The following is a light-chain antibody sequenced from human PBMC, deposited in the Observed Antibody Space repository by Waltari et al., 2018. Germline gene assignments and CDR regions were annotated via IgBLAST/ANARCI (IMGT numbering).Light chain of an antibody. CDR1: SSDVGHYNL. CDR2: ETT. J-gene: IGLJ3*02. V-gene: IGLV2-23*01. Sequence: QSALTQPASVSGSPGQSITISCTGTSSDVGHYNLVSWYQQHPGQAPKLIIYETTKRPAGVSNRFSGSKSCNTASLAVSGLQTEDEAEYYCCSYGGYNTPWVFGGGTKLTVL. CDR3: CSYGGYNTPWV.